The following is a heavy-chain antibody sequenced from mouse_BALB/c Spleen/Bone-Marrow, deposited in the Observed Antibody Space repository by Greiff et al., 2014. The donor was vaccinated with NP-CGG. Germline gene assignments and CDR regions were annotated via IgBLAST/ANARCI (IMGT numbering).Heavy chain of an antibody. V-gene: IGHV5-6*01. CDR1: GFTFSSYD. D-gene: IGHD2-4*01. CDR2: IGSGGSYT. J-gene: IGHJ3*01. Sequence: EVQVVESGGDLVRPGGFLKLSCAASGFTFSSYDMSWVRQTPDKRLEWVATIGSGGSYTYYPDSVKGRFTISRDNAKNTLYLQMSSLKSEDTAMYYCSRLSYDYDGAWFAYWGQGTLVTVSA. CDR3: SRLSYDYDGAWFAY.